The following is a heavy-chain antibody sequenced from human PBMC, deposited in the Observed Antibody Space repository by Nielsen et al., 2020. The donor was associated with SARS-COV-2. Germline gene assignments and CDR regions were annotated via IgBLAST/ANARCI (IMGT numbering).Heavy chain of an antibody. CDR1: GFTFSNAW. CDR2: IKSKTDGGTT. D-gene: IGHD3-10*01. CDR3: TTGPAGGDFDY. V-gene: IGHV3-15*01. J-gene: IGHJ4*02. Sequence: GESLKISCAASGFTFSNAWMSWVRQAPGKGLEWVGRIKSKTDGGTTDYAAPVKGRFTISRDDSKNTLYLQMNSLKTEDTAVYYCTTGPAGGDFDYWGQGTLVTVSS.